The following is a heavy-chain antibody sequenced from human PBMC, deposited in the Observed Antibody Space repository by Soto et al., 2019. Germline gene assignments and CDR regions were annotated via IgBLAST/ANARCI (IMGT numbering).Heavy chain of an antibody. CDR3: ARVDYGLDWDLNENWFDP. Sequence: SETLSLTCTVSGGSISSGDYYRSWIRQPPGKGLEWIGYIYYSGSTYYNPSLKSRVTISVDTSKNQFSLKLSSVTAADTAVYYCARVDYGLDWDLNENWFDPWGQGTLVTVSS. J-gene: IGHJ5*02. CDR1: GGSISSGDYY. V-gene: IGHV4-30-4*01. D-gene: IGHD3-10*01. CDR2: IYYSGST.